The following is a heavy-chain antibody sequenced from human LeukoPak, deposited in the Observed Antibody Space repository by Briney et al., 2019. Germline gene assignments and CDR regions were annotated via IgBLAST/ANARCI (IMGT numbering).Heavy chain of an antibody. D-gene: IGHD3-10*01. CDR3: AKDVYYYGSGSETYFDL. CDR1: GFTFSTYW. Sequence: GGSLRLSCAASGFTFSTYWMHWVRQAPGKGLVWVSRINPDGSSTNYADSVKGRFTISRDNAKNTLYLQINSLRAEDTALYYCAKDVYYYGSGSETYFDLWGRGTLVTVSS. V-gene: IGHV3-74*01. J-gene: IGHJ2*01. CDR2: INPDGSST.